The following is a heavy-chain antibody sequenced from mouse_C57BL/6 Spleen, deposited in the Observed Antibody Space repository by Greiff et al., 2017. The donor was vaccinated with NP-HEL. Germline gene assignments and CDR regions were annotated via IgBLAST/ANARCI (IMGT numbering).Heavy chain of an antibody. CDR3: ARHEEDDYDEIGAMDY. D-gene: IGHD2-4*01. CDR2: FYPGSGSI. CDR1: GYTFTEYT. V-gene: IGHV1-62-2*01. J-gene: IGHJ4*01. Sequence: VQVVESGAELVKPGASVKLSCKASGYTFTEYTIHWLKQRSGQGLEWIGWFYPGSGSIKYNEKFKDKATLTADKSSSTGYMELSRLTSEDSAVYFCARHEEDDYDEIGAMDYWGQGTSVTVSS.